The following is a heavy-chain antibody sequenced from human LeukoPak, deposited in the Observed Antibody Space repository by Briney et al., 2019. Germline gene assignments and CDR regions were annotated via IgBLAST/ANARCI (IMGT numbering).Heavy chain of an antibody. CDR1: GGSISSYY. D-gene: IGHD7-27*01. Sequence: KPSETLSLTCTVSGGSISSYYWSWIRQPPGKGLEWIGYIYYSGSTNYNPSLKSRVTILVDTSKNQLSLKLTSVTAADTAVYYCARDRDWGQYDPFAIWAQGIMLTLSS. CDR3: ARDRDWGQYDPFAI. CDR2: IYYSGST. V-gene: IGHV4-59*01. J-gene: IGHJ3*02.